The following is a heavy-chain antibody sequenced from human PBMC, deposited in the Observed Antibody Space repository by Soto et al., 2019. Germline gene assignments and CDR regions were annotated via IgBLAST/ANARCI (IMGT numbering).Heavy chain of an antibody. V-gene: IGHV4-30-2*01. CDR1: GGSMRSGDYS. Sequence: QLQLQESGSGLVKPSQTLSLTCAVSGGSMRSGDYSWSWIRQPPGKGLEWIGYIYYSGNTYYNPSFKSAVTISEDSDKDQFFLKLSSVTARERAVYYFAREAGKHYSSGSLFDYWGQGILVTVSS. CDR3: AREAGKHYSSGSLFDY. J-gene: IGHJ4*02. D-gene: IGHD3-10*01. CDR2: IYYSGNT.